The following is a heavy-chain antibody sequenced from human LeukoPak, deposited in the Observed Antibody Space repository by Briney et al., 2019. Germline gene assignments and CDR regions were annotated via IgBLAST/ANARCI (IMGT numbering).Heavy chain of an antibody. J-gene: IGHJ4*02. V-gene: IGHV4-34*01. CDR1: GGSFSGYY. Sequence: SETLSLTCAVYGGSFSGYYWSWIRQPPGKGLEWIGEINHSGSTNYNPSLKSRVTISVDTSENQFSLKLSSVTAADTAVYYCARGPRAGYSSSRFDYWGQGTLVTVSS. CDR2: INHSGST. D-gene: IGHD6-13*01. CDR3: ARGPRAGYSSSRFDY.